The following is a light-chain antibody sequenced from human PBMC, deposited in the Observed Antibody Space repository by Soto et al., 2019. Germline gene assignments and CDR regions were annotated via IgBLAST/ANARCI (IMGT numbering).Light chain of an antibody. CDR1: QSVNRW. Sequence: DIQMTQSPSTLSASVGDRVTITCLASQSVNRWLAWYQQKPGKAPKLLIYETSSLESGVPSRFGGSGSGTEFTLTISSLQPDDFAIYYCQQYNSYSWTFGQGTKVDI. V-gene: IGKV1-5*03. CDR3: QQYNSYSWT. J-gene: IGKJ1*01. CDR2: ETS.